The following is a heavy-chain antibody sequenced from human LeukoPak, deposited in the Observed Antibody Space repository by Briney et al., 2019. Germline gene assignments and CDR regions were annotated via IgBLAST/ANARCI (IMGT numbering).Heavy chain of an antibody. CDR1: GGSFSGYY. V-gene: IGHV4-34*01. D-gene: IGHD3-10*01. CDR2: INHSGDT. CDR3: ARGGYYGSGNDFRFDP. J-gene: IGHJ5*02. Sequence: SETLSLTCAVYGGSFSGYYYSWIRQPPGEGLEWIGEINHSGDTNYNPSLKSRVTLSVDTSKNQFSLKLKSVTAADTAVYYCARGGYYGSGNDFRFDPWGQGTLVTVSS.